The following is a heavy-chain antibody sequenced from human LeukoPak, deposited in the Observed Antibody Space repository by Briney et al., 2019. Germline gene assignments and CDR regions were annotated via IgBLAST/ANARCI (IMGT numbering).Heavy chain of an antibody. CDR2: ISSSSSYI. D-gene: IGHD5-24*01. CDR3: ARGRDGYTNAFDI. Sequence: PGGSLRLSCAASGFTFSSYSMNWVRQAPGKGLEWVSSISSSSSYIYYADSVKGRFTISRDNAKNSLYLQMNSLRAEDTAVYYCARGRDGYTNAFDIWGQGTMVTVSS. V-gene: IGHV3-21*01. CDR1: GFTFSSYS. J-gene: IGHJ3*02.